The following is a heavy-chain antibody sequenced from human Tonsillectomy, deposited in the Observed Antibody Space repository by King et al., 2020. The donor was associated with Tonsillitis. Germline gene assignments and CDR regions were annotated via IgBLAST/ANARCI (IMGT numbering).Heavy chain of an antibody. V-gene: IGHV3-21*01. CDR1: GFTFSSYS. J-gene: IGHJ4*02. CDR2: ISSSSTYI. CDR3: ASRQQQLKIY. D-gene: IGHD6-13*01. Sequence: VQLVESGGGLVKPGGSLRLSCAASGFTFSSYSMNWVRQAPGKGLEWVSSISSSSTYIYYADSVKGRFTISRDNAKNSLYLQMNSLRAEEPAVYYCASRQQQLKIYWGQGTLVIVSS.